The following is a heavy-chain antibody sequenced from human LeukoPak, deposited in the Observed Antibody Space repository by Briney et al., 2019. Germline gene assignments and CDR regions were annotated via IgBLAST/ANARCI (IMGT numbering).Heavy chain of an antibody. Sequence: EESLKISCKGSGYSFTSYWIGWVRQLPGKGLEWMGIIYPGDSDTRYSPSFQGQVTISADKSISTAYLQWSSLKASDTAMYYCARRAQQDAFDIWGQGTMVTVSS. J-gene: IGHJ3*02. CDR1: GYSFTSYW. CDR2: IYPGDSDT. CDR3: ARRAQQDAFDI. V-gene: IGHV5-51*01.